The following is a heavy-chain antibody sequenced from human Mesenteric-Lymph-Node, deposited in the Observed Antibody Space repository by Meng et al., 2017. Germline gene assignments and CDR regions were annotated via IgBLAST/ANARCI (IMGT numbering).Heavy chain of an antibody. Sequence: GESLMISCATSGFTFSSFAMSWVRQAPGKGLEWVSSISASGGNTYYADSVKGRFTISRDNSENTLYLQMSSLRAEDTAVYYCAKRNLNSGTYYNFDYWGQGTLVTVSS. CDR1: GFTFSSFA. D-gene: IGHD3-10*01. CDR3: AKRNLNSGTYYNFDY. V-gene: IGHV3-23*01. J-gene: IGHJ4*02. CDR2: ISASGGNT.